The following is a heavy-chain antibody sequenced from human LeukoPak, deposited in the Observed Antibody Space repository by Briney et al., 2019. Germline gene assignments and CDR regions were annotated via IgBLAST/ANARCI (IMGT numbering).Heavy chain of an antibody. CDR3: ARDDYYDSSGPSSYFDY. V-gene: IGHV1-18*01. CDR2: ISAYNGNT. CDR1: GYTFTSYV. J-gene: IGHJ4*02. Sequence: VASVKVSCKASGYTFTSYVISWVRQAPGQGLEWMGWISAYNGNTNYAQKLQGRVTMTTDTSTSTAYMELRSLRSDDTAVYYCARDDYYDSSGPSSYFDYWGQGTLVTVSS. D-gene: IGHD3-22*01.